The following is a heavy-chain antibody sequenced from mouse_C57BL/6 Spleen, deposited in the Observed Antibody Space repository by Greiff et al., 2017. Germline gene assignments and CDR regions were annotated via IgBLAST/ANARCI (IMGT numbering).Heavy chain of an antibody. D-gene: IGHD2-2*01. V-gene: IGHV1-80*01. CDR3: ARSIFYVYDRGYYFDY. CDR1: GYAFSSYW. Sequence: VQLQESGAELVKPGASVKISCKASGYAFSSYWMNWVKQRPGKGLEWIGQIYPGDGDTNYNGKFKGKATLTADKSSSTAYMQLSSLTTEDSAVYFCARSIFYVYDRGYYFDYWGQGTTLTVSS. J-gene: IGHJ2*01. CDR2: IYPGDGDT.